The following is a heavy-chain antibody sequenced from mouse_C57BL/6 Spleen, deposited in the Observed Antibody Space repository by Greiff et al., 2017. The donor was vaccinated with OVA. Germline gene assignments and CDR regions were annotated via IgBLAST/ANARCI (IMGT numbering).Heavy chain of an antibody. V-gene: IGHV1-54*01. CDR2: INPGSGGP. Sequence: VQLQQSGAELVRPGTSVKVSCKASGYAFTNYLIEWVKQRPGQGLEWIGVINPGSGGPNYNEKFKGKAPLTADKSSSTAYMQLSSLTSEDSAVYFCARDGNYEEGFDYWGQGTTLTVSS. CDR3: ARDGNYEEGFDY. J-gene: IGHJ2*01. D-gene: IGHD2-1*01. CDR1: GYAFTNYL.